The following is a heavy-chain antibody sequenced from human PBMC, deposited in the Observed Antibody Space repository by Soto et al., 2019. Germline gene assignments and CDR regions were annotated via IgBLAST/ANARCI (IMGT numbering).Heavy chain of an antibody. D-gene: IGHD6-13*01. V-gene: IGHV4-59*11. Sequence: VLEGTIISHDWSWIMQQNGKGPECIGSIHDSGSTTYNPSLKSRVTISVATSKNQFSLSLTSVPAADTAVYYCASGRASSIWLDYWGQGTLVTVSP. J-gene: IGHJ4*02. CDR3: ASGRASSIWLDY. CDR1: EGTIISHD. CDR2: IHDSGST.